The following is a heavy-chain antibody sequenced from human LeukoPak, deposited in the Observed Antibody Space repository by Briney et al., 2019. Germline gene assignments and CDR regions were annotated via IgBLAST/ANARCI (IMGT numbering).Heavy chain of an antibody. Sequence: PGGSLRLSCAASGFTFSSYAMSWVRQAPGKGLEWVSGISGSGGSTYYADSVKGRFTISRDNSKRMLYLQMNSLRAEDTATYYCAARPTSEAVAPSDFWGQGTLVTVSP. D-gene: IGHD6-19*01. CDR3: AARPTSEAVAPSDF. CDR1: GFTFSSYA. CDR2: ISGSGGST. V-gene: IGHV3-23*01. J-gene: IGHJ4*02.